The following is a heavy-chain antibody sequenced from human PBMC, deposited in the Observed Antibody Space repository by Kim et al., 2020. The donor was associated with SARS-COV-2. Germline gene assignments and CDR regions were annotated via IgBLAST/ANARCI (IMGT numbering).Heavy chain of an antibody. V-gene: IGHV3-23*01. CDR2: ISGSGGST. Sequence: GGSLRLSCAASGFTFSSYAMTWVRQAPGKGLECVSTISGSGGSTYYADSVKGRFTISRDNSKNTLYLQTNSLRAEDTAVYYCGKSLEDYGDVFDFWGQGTLVTVSS. D-gene: IGHD4-17*01. CDR1: GFTFSSYA. J-gene: IGHJ4*02. CDR3: GKSLEDYGDVFDF.